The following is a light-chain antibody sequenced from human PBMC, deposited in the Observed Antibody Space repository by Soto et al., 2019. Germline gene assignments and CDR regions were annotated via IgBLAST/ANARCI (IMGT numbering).Light chain of an antibody. J-gene: IGKJ4*01. Sequence: EIVMTQSPATLSVSPGGGATQSFRASQSISDTLAWYQQKPGQAPRLLIHGASTRAPGFPARFSGSGSGTDFTLTISSLQSEDFAVYYCQQRSNWLTFGGGTKVDIK. CDR3: QQRSNWLT. CDR2: GAS. CDR1: QSISDT. V-gene: IGKV3-15*01.